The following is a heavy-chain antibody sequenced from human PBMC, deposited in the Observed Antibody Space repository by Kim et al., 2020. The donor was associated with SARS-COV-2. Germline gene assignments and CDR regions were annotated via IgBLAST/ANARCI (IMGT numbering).Heavy chain of an antibody. J-gene: IGHJ5*02. CDR3: TKGGDSSCYEES. CDR1: GFIFDNHV. CDR2: VSEDSGSI. Sequence: GGSLRLSCVGSGFIFDNHVMHWVRQVPGKGLEWVATVSEDSGSIGYADSVRGRFTISRDSSKNSVYLQMNSLRNDDTAFYYCTKGGDSSCYEESWSQGIL. D-gene: IGHD2-15*01. V-gene: IGHV3-9*01.